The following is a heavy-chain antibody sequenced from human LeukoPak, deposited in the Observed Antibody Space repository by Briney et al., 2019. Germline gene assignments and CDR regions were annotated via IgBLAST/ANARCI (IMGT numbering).Heavy chain of an antibody. Sequence: SVKVSCKASGGTFSSYAISWVRQAPGQGLEWMGGIIPIFGTANYAQKFQGRVTITADESTSTASMELSSLRSEDTAVYYCASPSHHFNIVVVPEYLDDAFDIWGQGTMVTVSS. CDR3: ASPSHHFNIVVVPEYLDDAFDI. D-gene: IGHD2-2*01. CDR2: IIPIFGTA. J-gene: IGHJ3*02. CDR1: GGTFSSYA. V-gene: IGHV1-69*13.